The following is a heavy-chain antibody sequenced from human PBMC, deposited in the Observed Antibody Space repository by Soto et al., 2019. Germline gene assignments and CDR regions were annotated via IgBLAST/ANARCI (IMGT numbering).Heavy chain of an antibody. J-gene: IGHJ5*01. CDR2: ISIGGGTI. V-gene: IGHV3-11*01. CDR1: GFTFSDYY. CDR3: ARERARVFDS. Sequence: QVQLVESGGGLVKPGGSLRLSCAASGFTFSDYYMSWIRQAPGKGLEWLSYISIGGGTIYYADSVKGRFSISRDNAKNALYRKLSSLRAEDTAVYFCARERARVFDSWGNGTLVTVSS.